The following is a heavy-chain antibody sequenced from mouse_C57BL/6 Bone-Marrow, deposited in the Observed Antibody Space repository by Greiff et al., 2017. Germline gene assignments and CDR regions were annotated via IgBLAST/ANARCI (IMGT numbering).Heavy chain of an antibody. CDR3: SSFDGNYFDF. D-gene: IGHD2-3*01. CDR2: IDPEIGDT. Sequence: EVQLQQSGAELVRPGASVKLSCTASGFNIKDDYIHWVKQRPEQGLEWIGWIDPEIGDTEYASKFQGKATITSDTSSNTAYLQLSSLTSEDTAVYYCSSFDGNYFDFWGQDTPLTVAS. J-gene: IGHJ2*01. V-gene: IGHV14-4*01. CDR1: GFNIKDDY.